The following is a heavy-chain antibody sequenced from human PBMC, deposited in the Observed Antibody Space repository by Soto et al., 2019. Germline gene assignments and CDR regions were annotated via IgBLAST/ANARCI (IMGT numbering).Heavy chain of an antibody. CDR3: ETGRSFSYDSTPPPMFDP. V-gene: IGHV3-13*01. J-gene: IGHJ5*02. D-gene: IGHD3-10*01. Sequence: GGSLRLSCAGSGFTFSTFDIHWVRQAPGKGLEWVSGIGTLSDTFYAASVQGRFTISRQNAKNSVSLQMNSLSAGDTAFYYCETGRSFSYDSTPPPMFDPWGQGTLVTVSS. CDR1: GFTFSTFD. CDR2: IGTLSDT.